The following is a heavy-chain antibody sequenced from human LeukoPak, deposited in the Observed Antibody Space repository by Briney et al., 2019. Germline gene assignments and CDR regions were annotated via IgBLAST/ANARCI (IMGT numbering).Heavy chain of an antibody. D-gene: IGHD1-7*01. J-gene: IGHJ5*02. CDR3: ARDSGTTGEVKFDP. CDR2: IYVTGST. V-gene: IGHV4-4*07. CDR1: GGSISSYY. Sequence: SETLSLTCTASGGSISSYYWSWIRQPAGKGLEWIGRIYVTGSTTYNPSLESRVTMSLDTSKNHFSLKLRSVTAADTAVYYCARDSGTTGEVKFDPWGQGTLVTVSS.